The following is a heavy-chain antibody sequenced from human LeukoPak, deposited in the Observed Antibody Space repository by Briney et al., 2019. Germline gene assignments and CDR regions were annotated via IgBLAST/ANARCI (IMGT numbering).Heavy chain of an antibody. Sequence: SETLSLTCAVYGGSFSGYYWSWIRQPPGKGLEWIGSIYYSGSTYYNPSLKSRVTISVDTSKNQFSLKLSSVTAADTAVYYCARQVRGVPANWFDPWGQGTLVAVSS. CDR3: ARQVRGVPANWFDP. D-gene: IGHD3-10*01. J-gene: IGHJ5*02. CDR2: IYYSGST. CDR1: GGSFSGYY. V-gene: IGHV4-34*01.